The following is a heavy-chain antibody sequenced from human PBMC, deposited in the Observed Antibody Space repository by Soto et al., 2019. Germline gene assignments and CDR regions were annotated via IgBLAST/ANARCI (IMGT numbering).Heavy chain of an antibody. CDR1: GFTFSSYW. CDR3: AKSGTYYYDSSGYSPSPYYYYGMDV. J-gene: IGHJ6*02. D-gene: IGHD3-22*01. CDR2: IKQDGSEK. V-gene: IGHV3-7*03. Sequence: PGGSLRLSCAASGFTFSSYWMSLVRQAPGKGLEWVASIKQDGSEKYYVDSVKGRFTISRDNSKNTLYLQMNSLRAEDTAVYYCAKSGTYYYDSSGYSPSPYYYYGMDVWGQGTTVTVSS.